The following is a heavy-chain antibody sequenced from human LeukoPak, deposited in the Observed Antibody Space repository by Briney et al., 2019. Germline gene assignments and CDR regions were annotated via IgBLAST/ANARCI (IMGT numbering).Heavy chain of an antibody. CDR2: IIPILGIA. D-gene: IGHD5-24*01. CDR1: GGTFSSYA. V-gene: IGHV1-69*04. Sequence: GASVQVSCKASGGTFSSYAISWVRQAPGQGLEWMGRIIPILGIANYAQKFQGRVTITADKSTSTAYMELSSLRSEDTAVYYCARDFAEMATIYDYWGQGTLVTVSS. J-gene: IGHJ4*02. CDR3: ARDFAEMATIYDY.